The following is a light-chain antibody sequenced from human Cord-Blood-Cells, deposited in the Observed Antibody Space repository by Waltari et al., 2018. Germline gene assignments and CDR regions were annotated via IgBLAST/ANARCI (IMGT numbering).Light chain of an antibody. CDR3: SSYTSSSTLVV. Sequence: QSALTQPASVSGSPGQSITISCPGTSSDVGGYNYVSWYQKHPGKAPKLMIYDVSNRPSGVSNRFSGSKSGNTASLTISGLQAEDEADYYCSSYTSSSTLVVFGGGTKLTVL. J-gene: IGLJ2*01. CDR2: DVS. CDR1: SSDVGGYNY. V-gene: IGLV2-14*01.